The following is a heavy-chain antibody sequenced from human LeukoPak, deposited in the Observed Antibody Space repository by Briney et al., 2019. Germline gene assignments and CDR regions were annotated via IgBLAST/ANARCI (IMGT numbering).Heavy chain of an antibody. D-gene: IGHD6-13*01. V-gene: IGHV4-39*07. CDR1: GGSISSSSYY. J-gene: IGHJ4*02. Sequence: SETLSLTCAVSGGSISSSSYYWGWIRQPPGKGLEWIGSIYYSGSTNYNPFLKSRVTISVDTSKNQFSLKLSSVTAADTAVYYCARVHRIAAAGTGVDYWGQGTLVTVSS. CDR2: IYYSGST. CDR3: ARVHRIAAAGTGVDY.